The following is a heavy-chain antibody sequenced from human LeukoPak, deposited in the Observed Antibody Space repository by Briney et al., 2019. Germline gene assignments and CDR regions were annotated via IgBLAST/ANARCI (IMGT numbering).Heavy chain of an antibody. CDR3: AKEDGEQLVLLDY. CDR2: ISESGIST. CDR1: GFTFNNYA. D-gene: IGHD6-13*01. V-gene: IGHV3-23*01. Sequence: GGSLRLSCAASGFTFNNYAMSWVRQAPGKGLEWVSHISESGISTSYADSVKGRFTISRDNSKSTLYLQMNSLRAEDTAVYYCAKEDGEQLVLLDYWGQGTLVTVSS. J-gene: IGHJ4*02.